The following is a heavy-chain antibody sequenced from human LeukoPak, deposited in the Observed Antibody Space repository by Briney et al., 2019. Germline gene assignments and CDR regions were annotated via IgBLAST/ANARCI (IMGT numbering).Heavy chain of an antibody. V-gene: IGHV3-23*01. J-gene: IGHJ4*02. CDR1: GFTFTSYV. D-gene: IGHD3-16*02. CDR3: ARDRVGGGYRNFDY. CDR2: ISGSGGST. Sequence: GGSLRLSCAASGFTFTSYVMSWVRQAPGKGLEWVSGISGSGGSTNYAGSVKGRFTISRDNAKNSLYLQMNSLRAEDTAVYYCARDRVGGGYRNFDYWGQGTLVTVSS.